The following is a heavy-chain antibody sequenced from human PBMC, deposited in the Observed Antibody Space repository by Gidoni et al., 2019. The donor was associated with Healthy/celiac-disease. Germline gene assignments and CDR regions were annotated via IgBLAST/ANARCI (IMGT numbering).Heavy chain of an antibody. CDR1: GGTFSSYA. CDR3: ARDYYGSGSYIGNWFDP. CDR2: ILQIFGTA. J-gene: IGHJ5*02. D-gene: IGHD3-10*01. Sequence: QVQLVQSGAEVKKPGSSVKVSCKASGGTFSSYAISWGRQAPGQGLEWIGGILQIFGTANYAQKFQGRVTITADESTSTAYMELSSLRSEDTAVYYCARDYYGSGSYIGNWFDPWGQGTLVTVSS. V-gene: IGHV1-69*01.